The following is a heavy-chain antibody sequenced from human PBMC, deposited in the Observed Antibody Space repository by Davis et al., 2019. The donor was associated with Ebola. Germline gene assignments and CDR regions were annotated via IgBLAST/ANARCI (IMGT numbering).Heavy chain of an antibody. CDR3: ARDHCGGGCFSGNWFDP. D-gene: IGHD2-21*02. CDR1: DGSISSYY. J-gene: IGHJ5*02. V-gene: IGHV4-59*01. Sequence: MPSETLSLTCTVSDGSISSYYWSWIRQPPGKGLEWIGYIYYSGSTNYNPSLMRRVTILVDTSKNQFSLKLTSVTAADTAVYYCARDHCGGGCFSGNWFDPWGQGTLVTVSS. CDR2: IYYSGST.